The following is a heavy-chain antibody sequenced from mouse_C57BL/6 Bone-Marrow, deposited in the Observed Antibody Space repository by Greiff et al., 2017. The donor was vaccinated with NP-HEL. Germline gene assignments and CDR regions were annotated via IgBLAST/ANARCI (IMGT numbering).Heavy chain of an antibody. CDR2: ISSGGSYT. CDR1: GFTFSSYG. V-gene: IGHV5-6*01. Sequence: EVKLMESGGDLVKPGGSLKLSCAASGFTFSSYGMSWVRQTPDKRLEWVATISSGGSYTYYPDSVKGRFTISRDNAKNTLYLQMSSLKSEDTAMYYCARQAVYFDYWGQGTTLTVSS. J-gene: IGHJ2*01. CDR3: ARQAVYFDY.